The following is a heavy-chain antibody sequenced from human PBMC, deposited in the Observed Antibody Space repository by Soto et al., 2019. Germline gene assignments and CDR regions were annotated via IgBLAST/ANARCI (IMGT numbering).Heavy chain of an antibody. CDR1: GFTFSIYE. V-gene: IGHV3-48*03. D-gene: IGHD3-3*01. J-gene: IGHJ6*02. Sequence: PWGSLRLSCAASGFTFSIYEMNWVRQAPGKGLEWVSYISSSGSTIYYADSVKGRFAISRDNAKNSLYLQMNSLRAEDTAVYYCARYDFWSGYLPAGMDVWGQGTMVTVSS. CDR3: ARYDFWSGYLPAGMDV. CDR2: ISSSGSTI.